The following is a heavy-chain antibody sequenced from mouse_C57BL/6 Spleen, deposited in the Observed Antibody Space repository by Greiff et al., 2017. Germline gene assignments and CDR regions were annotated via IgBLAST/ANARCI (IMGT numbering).Heavy chain of an antibody. Sequence: QVQLKESGAELVKPGASVKMSCKASGYTFTSYWITWVKQRPGQGLEWIGDIYPGSGSTNYNEKFKSKATLTVDTSSSTAYMQLSSLTSEDSAVYYCARWAGRTWFAYWGQGTLVTVSA. CDR1: GYTFTSYW. CDR3: ARWAGRTWFAY. V-gene: IGHV1-55*01. CDR2: IYPGSGST. D-gene: IGHD3-3*01. J-gene: IGHJ3*01.